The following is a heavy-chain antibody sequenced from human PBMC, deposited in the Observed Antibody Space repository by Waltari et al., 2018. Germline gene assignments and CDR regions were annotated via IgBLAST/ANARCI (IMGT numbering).Heavy chain of an antibody. Sequence: QVQLVQSGAEVKKPGSSVKVSCKASGGPFSSYAISWVRQAPGQGLEGMGGIIPILGIANYAQKFQGRVTITADKSTSTAYMELSSLRSEDTAVYYCAGSGSYSNWFDPWGQGTLVTVSS. D-gene: IGHD3-10*01. J-gene: IGHJ5*02. CDR2: IIPILGIA. CDR3: AGSGSYSNWFDP. CDR1: GGPFSSYA. V-gene: IGHV1-69*10.